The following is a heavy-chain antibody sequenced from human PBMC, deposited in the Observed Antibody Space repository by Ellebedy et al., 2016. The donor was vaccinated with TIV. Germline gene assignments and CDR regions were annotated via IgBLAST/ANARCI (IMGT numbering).Heavy chain of an antibody. CDR3: ARESVRYFDWDY. J-gene: IGHJ4*02. CDR2: INTDGSST. Sequence: GESLKISCAASGFTFYSYWMHWVRQVPGKGLVWLARINTDGSSTSYADSVEGRFTISRDNAKKTLYLEMSGLRSDDTAVYYCARESVRYFDWDYWGQGTLVAV. D-gene: IGHD3-9*01. V-gene: IGHV3-74*01. CDR1: GFTFYSYW.